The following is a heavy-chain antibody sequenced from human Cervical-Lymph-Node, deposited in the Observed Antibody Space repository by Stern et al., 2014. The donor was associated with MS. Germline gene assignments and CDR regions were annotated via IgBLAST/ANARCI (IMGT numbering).Heavy chain of an antibody. Sequence: VQLVESGGGLVQPGGSLRLSCAASGFTFSSYAMSWVRQAPGKGLEWVSAISGSGGSTYYADSVKGRFTISRDNSKNTLYLQMNSLRAEDTAVYYCAKALRRYCSGGSCYSGDYWGQGTLVTVSS. CDR1: GFTFSSYA. CDR3: AKALRRYCSGGSCYSGDY. J-gene: IGHJ4*02. D-gene: IGHD2-15*01. CDR2: ISGSGGST. V-gene: IGHV3-23*04.